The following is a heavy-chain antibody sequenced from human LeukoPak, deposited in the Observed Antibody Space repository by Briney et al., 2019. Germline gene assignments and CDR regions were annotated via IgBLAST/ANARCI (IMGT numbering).Heavy chain of an antibody. CDR3: ARDHNYAFDN. J-gene: IGHJ4*02. CDR2: IGIDSGNT. CDR1: GFPFIEYS. Sequence: GGSLRLSCTASGFPFIEYSMNWVRQAPGKGLEWISYIGIDSGNTKYADSVRGRFTISADKAKNSLYLQMTSLRVEDTAVYYCARDHNYAFDNWGQGTLVSVAS. D-gene: IGHD1-1*01. V-gene: IGHV3-48*01.